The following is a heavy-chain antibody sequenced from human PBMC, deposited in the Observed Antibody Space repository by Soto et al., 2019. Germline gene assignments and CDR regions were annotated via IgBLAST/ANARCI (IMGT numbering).Heavy chain of an antibody. J-gene: IGHJ5*02. D-gene: IGHD6-6*01. CDR2: TYYRSRFFS. V-gene: IGHV6-1*01. Sequence: SQTLSLTCAISGDSVSSYSAAWNWIRQSPSGGLEWLGRTYYRSRFFSDYAESVKSRIIINPDTSKNQFSLQLKPVTPEDTAVYYCARDRYSSSGWLDPWGQGTPGTASS. CDR1: GDSVSSYSAA. CDR3: ARDRYSSSGWLDP.